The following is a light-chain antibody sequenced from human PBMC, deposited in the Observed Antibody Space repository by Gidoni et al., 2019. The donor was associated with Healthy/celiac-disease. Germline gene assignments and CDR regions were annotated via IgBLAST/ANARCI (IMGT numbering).Light chain of an antibody. CDR2: WAS. V-gene: IGKV4-1*01. CDR1: QSVLYSSNNKNY. J-gene: IGKJ1*01. CDR3: QQYYSTPRT. Sequence: DIVMTQSPDSLAVSLGERATINCKYSQSVLYSSNNKNYLAWYQQKPGQPPKLLIYWASTRESGVPDRFSGSGSGTDFTLTISSLQAEDGAVYYCQQYYSTPRTFGQGTKVEIK.